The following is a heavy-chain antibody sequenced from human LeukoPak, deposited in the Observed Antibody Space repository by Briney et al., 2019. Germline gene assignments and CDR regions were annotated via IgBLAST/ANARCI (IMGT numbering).Heavy chain of an antibody. CDR1: GGSISSYY. CDR2: IYTSGST. CDR3: ARGGYYDILTGEYRGYFDY. V-gene: IGHV4-4*07. Sequence: SETLSLTCTVSGGSISSYYWSWIRQPAGKGLEWIGRIYTSGSTNYNPSLKSRVTMSVDTSKNQFSLKLSSVTAADTAEYYCARGGYYDILTGEYRGYFDYWGQGTLVTVSS. D-gene: IGHD3-9*01. J-gene: IGHJ4*02.